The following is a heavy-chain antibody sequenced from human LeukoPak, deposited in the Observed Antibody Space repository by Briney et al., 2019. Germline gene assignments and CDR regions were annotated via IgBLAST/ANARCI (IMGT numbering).Heavy chain of an antibody. J-gene: IGHJ6*04. CDR3: ARGASVRVVPMSYYYAMDV. CDR2: IVPISDTT. V-gene: IGHV1-69*06. CDR1: GDTFSTYA. Sequence: SVKVSCKASGDTFSTYALNWVRQAPGQGLEWTGGIVPISDTTNYAQTLQGRVTITADKSTNTVYMELSSLTSEDTGVYYCARGASVRVVPMSYYYAMDVWGEGTTVIVSS. D-gene: IGHD2-2*01.